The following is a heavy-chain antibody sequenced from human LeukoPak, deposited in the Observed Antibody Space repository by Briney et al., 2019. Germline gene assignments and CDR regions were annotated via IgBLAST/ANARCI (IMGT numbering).Heavy chain of an antibody. D-gene: IGHD6-13*01. J-gene: IGHJ4*02. CDR3: ARTYSSSWSYSDS. CDR1: GSTFTRYY. V-gene: IGHV1-46*01. CDR2: INPSSGST. Sequence: ASVKVSCKASGSTFTRYYIHWVRQAPGQGLDWLGMINPSSGSTRFAQMFQDRVTMTRDTSTSAVYMELSSLTSEDTAMYYCARTYSSSWSYSDSWGQGTLVTVSS.